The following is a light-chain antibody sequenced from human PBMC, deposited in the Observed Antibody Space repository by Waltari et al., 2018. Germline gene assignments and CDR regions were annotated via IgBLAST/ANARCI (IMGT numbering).Light chain of an antibody. Sequence: DIQMTQSPSSLSASVGDRVTFTCRASQDIRNDLGWYQQKPGKPPKRLIYTASTFQSGVPSRFSGTGSGTEFTLTISSLQPEDFATYYCLQHHTYPWTFGQGTKVEIK. CDR2: TAS. CDR3: LQHHTYPWT. V-gene: IGKV1-17*01. CDR1: QDIRND. J-gene: IGKJ1*01.